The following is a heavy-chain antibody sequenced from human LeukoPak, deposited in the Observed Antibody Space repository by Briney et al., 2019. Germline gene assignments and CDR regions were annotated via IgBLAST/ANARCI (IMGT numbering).Heavy chain of an antibody. J-gene: IGHJ6*04. CDR3: ARLPISYYGSAGPYGTDV. CDR2: INHSGST. CDR1: GGSFSGYN. D-gene: IGHD3-10*01. V-gene: IGHV4-34*01. Sequence: PSETLSLTCAVYGGSFSGYNWSWIRQPPGKGLEWLGEINHSGSTKYNPSLKSRVTISVDTSKNQFSLKLSSVTAADTAVYYCARLPISYYGSAGPYGTDVWGKGTTVTVSS.